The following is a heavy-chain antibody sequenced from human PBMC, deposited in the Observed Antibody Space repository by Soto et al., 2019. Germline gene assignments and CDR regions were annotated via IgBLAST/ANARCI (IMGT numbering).Heavy chain of an antibody. CDR2: INPGGST. CDR3: ARAPLGIIVAPDF. Sequence: ASVKVSCKASGYTFTNYYMHWVRQAPGQGLEWMGIINPGGSTSYAQKFQGRVTVSTDTSISTTYMDLSSLTSEDTAVYYCARAPLGIIVAPDFWGQGTLVTVSS. CDR1: GYTFTNYY. J-gene: IGHJ4*02. V-gene: IGHV1-46*01. D-gene: IGHD3-22*01.